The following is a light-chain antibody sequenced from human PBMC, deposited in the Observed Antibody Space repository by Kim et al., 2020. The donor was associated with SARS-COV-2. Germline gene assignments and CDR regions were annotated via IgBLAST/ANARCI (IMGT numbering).Light chain of an antibody. J-gene: IGLJ2*01. V-gene: IGLV3-19*01. CDR2: GKN. Sequence: SSELTQDPAVSVALGQTVRITCQGDSLRIYYASWYQQKPGQAPVLVIYGKNNRPSGIPDRFSGSSSGNTASLTITGARAEDEADYYCNSRDSSGHHLFGGGTQLTVL. CDR3: NSRDSSGHHL. CDR1: SLRIYY.